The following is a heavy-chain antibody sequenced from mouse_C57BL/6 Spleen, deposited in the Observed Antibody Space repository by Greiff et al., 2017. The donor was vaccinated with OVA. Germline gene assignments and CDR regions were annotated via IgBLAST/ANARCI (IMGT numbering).Heavy chain of an antibody. Sequence: QVHVKQPGAELVRPGSSVKLSCKASGYTFTSYWMHWVKQRPIQGLEWIGNIDPSDSETHYNQKFKDKATLTVDKSSSTAYMQLSSRTSEDSAVYYCGAQDFDYWGQGTTLTVSS. J-gene: IGHJ2*01. V-gene: IGHV1-52*01. CDR1: GYTFTSYW. CDR3: GAQDFDY. CDR2: IDPSDSET.